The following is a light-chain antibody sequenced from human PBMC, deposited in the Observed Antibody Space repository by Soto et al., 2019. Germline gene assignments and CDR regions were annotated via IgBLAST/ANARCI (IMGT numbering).Light chain of an antibody. Sequence: EIVLTQSPDTLSLSPGERATLSCRASQSVSSSLAWYQQKPGQAPRLLIYEASTRTTGIPARFSGSGSGTDFTLTISSLEPEDFAVYYCQQRSNWPPEVTFGPGTKVDIK. CDR2: EAS. J-gene: IGKJ3*01. CDR3: QQRSNWPPEVT. V-gene: IGKV3-11*01. CDR1: QSVSSS.